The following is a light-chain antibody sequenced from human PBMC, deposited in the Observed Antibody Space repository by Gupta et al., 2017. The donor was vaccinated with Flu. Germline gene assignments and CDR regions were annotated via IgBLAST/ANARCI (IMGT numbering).Light chain of an antibody. J-gene: IGLJ3*02. Sequence: SYELTQPPSVSVSPGKTARITCSGDALPKKYAYWYQQKSGQAPVLVIYEDTKRPSGIPARFSGSSSGTMASLTISEAQVEDEADFYCFSKDSSGNHRLFGGGTKLTVL. V-gene: IGLV3-10*01. CDR2: EDT. CDR3: FSKDSSGNHRL. CDR1: ALPKKY.